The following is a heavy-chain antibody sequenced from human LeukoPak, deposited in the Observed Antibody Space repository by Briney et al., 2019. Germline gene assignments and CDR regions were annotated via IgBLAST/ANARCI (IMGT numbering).Heavy chain of an antibody. CDR2: IGTAGDT. CDR1: GFTFSSYD. D-gene: IGHD1-26*01. CDR3: ARDIVGGGFDP. Sequence: PGGSLRLSCAASGFTFSSYDMLWVRQATGKGLEWVSAIGTAGDTYYPGSVKGRFTISRENAKNSLYLQMNSLRAGDTAVYYCARDIVGGGFDPWGQGTLVTVSS. J-gene: IGHJ5*02. V-gene: IGHV3-13*01.